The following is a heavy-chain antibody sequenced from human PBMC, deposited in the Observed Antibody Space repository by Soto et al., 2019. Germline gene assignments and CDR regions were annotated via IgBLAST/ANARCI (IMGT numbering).Heavy chain of an antibody. CDR3: ASEVGSRIDY. CDR1: GYTFTSYD. J-gene: IGHJ4*02. Sequence: QVQLVQSGAEVKKPGASVKVSCKASGYTFTSYDINWVRQATGQGLGWMGWMNPNSGNTGYAQKFQGRVTMNRNTYIHTADMELSSLTSEDTAVYYCASEVGSRIDYWGQGTLVTLSS. D-gene: IGHD6-13*01. V-gene: IGHV1-8*01. CDR2: MNPNSGNT.